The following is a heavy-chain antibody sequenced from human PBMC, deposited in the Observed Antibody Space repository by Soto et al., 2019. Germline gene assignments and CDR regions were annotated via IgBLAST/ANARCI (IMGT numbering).Heavy chain of an antibody. Sequence: QVRLVQSGPELKKPGASVKVSCKASGYTFNSHGISWARQAPGQGLEWMGWISNYNGNAKYEEKFQGRVSMTTDTSTSTAYLELGSLRSDDTAVYYCAREMPGGYFDYWGQETLVSVS. V-gene: IGHV1-18*01. CDR1: GYTFNSHG. J-gene: IGHJ4*02. CDR2: ISNYNGNA. D-gene: IGHD2-2*01. CDR3: AREMPGGYFDY.